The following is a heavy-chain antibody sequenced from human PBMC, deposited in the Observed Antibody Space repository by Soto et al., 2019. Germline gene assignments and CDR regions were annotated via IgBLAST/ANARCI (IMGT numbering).Heavy chain of an antibody. J-gene: IGHJ6*02. CDR2: IIPIFGTA. D-gene: IGHD6-6*01. CDR1: GGTFSSYA. V-gene: IGHV1-69*13. Sequence: SVKVSCKASGGTFSSYAISWLRQAPGQGLEWMGGIIPIFGTANYAQKFQGRVTITADESTSTAYMELSSLRSEDTAVYYCARSEQLVPYYYYGMDVWGQGTTVTVSS. CDR3: ARSEQLVPYYYYGMDV.